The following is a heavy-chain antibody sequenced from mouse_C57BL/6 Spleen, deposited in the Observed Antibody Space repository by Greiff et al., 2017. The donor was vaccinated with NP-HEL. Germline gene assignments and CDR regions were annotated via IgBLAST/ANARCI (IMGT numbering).Heavy chain of an antibody. V-gene: IGHV1-82*01. D-gene: IGHD1-2*01. CDR3: ARGLLRLYYFDY. CDR2: IYPGDGDT. J-gene: IGHJ2*01. Sequence: VQLQQSGPELVKPGASVKISCKASGYAFSSSWMNWVKQRPGKGLEWIGRIYPGDGDTNYNGKFKGKATLTADKSYSTAYMQLSSLTSEDSAVYFCARGLLRLYYFDYWGQGTTLTVSS. CDR1: GYAFSSSW.